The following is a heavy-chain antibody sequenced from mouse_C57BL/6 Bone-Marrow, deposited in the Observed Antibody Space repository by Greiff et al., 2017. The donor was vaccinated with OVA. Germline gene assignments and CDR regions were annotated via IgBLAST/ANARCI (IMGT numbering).Heavy chain of an antibody. CDR3: ARGPYITTVVAVDY. J-gene: IGHJ2*01. V-gene: IGHV1-19*01. CDR2: INPYNGGT. D-gene: IGHD1-1*01. CDR1: GYTFTDYY. Sequence: EVQVVESGPVLVKPGASVKMSCKASGYTFTDYYMNWVKQSHGKSLEWIGVINPYNGGTSYNQKFKGKATLTVDKSSSTAYMELNSLTSEDSAVYYCARGPYITTVVAVDYWGQGTTLTVSS.